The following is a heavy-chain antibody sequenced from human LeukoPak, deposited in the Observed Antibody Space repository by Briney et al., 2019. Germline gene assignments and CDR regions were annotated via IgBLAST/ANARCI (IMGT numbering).Heavy chain of an antibody. Sequence: GGSLRLSCAASGFRFSRNWMCWVRQAPGKGLEWVANIKHDGSEKYYVDSVKGRFTISRDNAKNSLYLQMNSLRAEDTAVYYCARDWGFDAFDIWGQGTMVTVSS. CDR2: IKHDGSEK. CDR3: ARDWGFDAFDI. CDR1: GFRFSRNW. D-gene: IGHD7-27*01. V-gene: IGHV3-7*01. J-gene: IGHJ3*02.